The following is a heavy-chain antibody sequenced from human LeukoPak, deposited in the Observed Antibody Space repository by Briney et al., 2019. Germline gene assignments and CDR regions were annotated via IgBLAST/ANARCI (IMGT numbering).Heavy chain of an antibody. V-gene: IGHV3-74*01. CDR3: ANWGSAFDI. D-gene: IGHD7-27*01. J-gene: IGHJ3*02. Sequence: PGGSLRLSCAVSGFSVTNNYMSWVRQAPGKGLEWVSRIYSDGSGTSYADSVKGRFTISRDNAKNTLFLQMNSLRAEDAAVYYCANWGSAFDIWGQGTMVIVSS. CDR1: GFSVTNNY. CDR2: IYSDGSGT.